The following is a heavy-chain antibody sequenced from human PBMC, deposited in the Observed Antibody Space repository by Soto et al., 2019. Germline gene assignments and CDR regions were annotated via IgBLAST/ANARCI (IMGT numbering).Heavy chain of an antibody. J-gene: IGHJ6*02. V-gene: IGHV1-24*01. CDR3: ATSIAPFSSSAYYYYYGMDV. CDR2: FDPEDGET. D-gene: IGHD6-6*01. Sequence: ASVKVSCKVSGYTLTELSMQWVRQAPGKGLEWMGGFDPEDGETIYAQKFQGRVTMTEDTSTDTAYMELSSLRSEDTAVYYCATSIAPFSSSAYYYYYGMDVWGQGTTVTVYS. CDR1: GYTLTELS.